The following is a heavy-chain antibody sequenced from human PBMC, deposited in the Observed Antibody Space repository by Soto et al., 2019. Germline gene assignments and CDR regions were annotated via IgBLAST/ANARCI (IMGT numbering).Heavy chain of an antibody. J-gene: IGHJ2*01. Sequence: QVQLVQSGAEVKKPGSSVKVSCKASGGTFSSYAISWVRQAPGQGLEWMGGIIPIFGTANYAQKFQGRVTITAGEFENTGHMEASRLESGDNAVVYRWGYTFRCRALYWYFDLWGRGTLVTVSS. D-gene: IGHD5-18*01. CDR1: GGTFSSYA. CDR2: IIPIFGTA. CDR3: WGYTFRCRALYWYFDL. V-gene: IGHV1-69*01.